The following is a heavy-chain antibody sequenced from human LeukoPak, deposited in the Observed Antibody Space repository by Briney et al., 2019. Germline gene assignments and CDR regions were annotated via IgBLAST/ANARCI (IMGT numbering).Heavy chain of an antibody. CDR2: INHSGST. CDR1: GGSFSGYY. CDR3: ARVVRGDWDSSIGY. V-gene: IGHV4-34*01. Sequence: SETLSLTCAVYGGSFSGYYWSWIRQPPGKGLEWIGEINHSGSTNYIPSLKSRVTISVDTSKNQFSLKLSSVTAADTAVYYCARVVRGDWDSSIGYWGQGTLVTVSS. D-gene: IGHD2-21*01. J-gene: IGHJ4*02.